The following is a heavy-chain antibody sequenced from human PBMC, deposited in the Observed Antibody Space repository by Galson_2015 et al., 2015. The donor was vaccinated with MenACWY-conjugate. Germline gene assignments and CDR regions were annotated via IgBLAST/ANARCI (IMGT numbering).Heavy chain of an antibody. CDR3: ARDRRVVVVAARITPLDY. CDR1: GFTFSSYR. CDR2: ISSSSSTI. D-gene: IGHD2-15*01. V-gene: IGHV3-48*04. Sequence: SLRLSCAASGFTFSSYRMNWVRQAPGKGLEWVSYISSSSSTIYYADSVKGRFTISRDNAKNSLYLQMNSLRAEDTAVYYCARDRRVVVVAARITPLDYSVQGTLVTVAS. J-gene: IGHJ4*02.